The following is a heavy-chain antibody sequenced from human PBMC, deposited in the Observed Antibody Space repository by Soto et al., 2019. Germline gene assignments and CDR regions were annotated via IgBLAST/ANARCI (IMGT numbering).Heavy chain of an antibody. CDR2: INAGNGNT. J-gene: IGHJ6*03. CDR1: GYNFSSHD. CDR3: ASDPSYCGGRYCYHYSFYIDV. V-gene: IGHV1-3*01. Sequence: QVHLVQAGAEVRKPGASVQVSCKASGYNFSSHDIHWVRQAPGQGLEWMGWINAGNGNTRYSQKFQDRITITRDASASTAYMELSSLRSEDTAIYYCASDPSYCGGRYCYHYSFYIDVWGKGTTVTVSS. D-gene: IGHD2-21*01.